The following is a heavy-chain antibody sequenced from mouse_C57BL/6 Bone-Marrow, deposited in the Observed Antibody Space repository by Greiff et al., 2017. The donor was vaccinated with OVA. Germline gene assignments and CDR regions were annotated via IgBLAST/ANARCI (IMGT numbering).Heavy chain of an antibody. D-gene: IGHD1-1*01. Sequence: QVQLQQSGAELVRPGSSVKLSCKASGYTFTSYWMHWVKQRPIQGLEWIGNIDPSDSETHYNQKFKDKATLTVDKSSSTAYMQLSSLTSEDSAVYYCARRYYGGFAYWGQGTLVTVSA. CDR2: IDPSDSET. V-gene: IGHV1-52*01. J-gene: IGHJ3*01. CDR3: ARRYYGGFAY. CDR1: GYTFTSYW.